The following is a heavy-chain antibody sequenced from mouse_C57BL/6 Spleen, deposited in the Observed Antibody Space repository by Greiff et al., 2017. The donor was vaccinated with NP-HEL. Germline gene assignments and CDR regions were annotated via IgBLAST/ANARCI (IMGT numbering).Heavy chain of an antibody. CDR1: GYAFRSSW. J-gene: IGHJ2*01. Sequence: QVQLQQSGPELVKPGASVKISCKASGYAFRSSWMNWVKQRPGKGLEWIGRIYPGAGDTNYNGKFKGKATLTADKSSSTAYTLLSSLTSEDSAVYFCASSTGTFFDYWGQGTTLTVSS. V-gene: IGHV1-82*01. CDR2: IYPGAGDT. D-gene: IGHD4-1*02. CDR3: ASSTGTFFDY.